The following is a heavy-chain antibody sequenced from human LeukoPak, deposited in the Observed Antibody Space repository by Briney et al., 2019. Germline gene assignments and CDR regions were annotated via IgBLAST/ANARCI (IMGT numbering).Heavy chain of an antibody. CDR2: IYYTGSA. V-gene: IGHV4-59*11. D-gene: IGHD6-25*01. Sequence: ASETLSLTCTISGDFISSHYWSWIRQPPGKGLEWIGYIYYTGSANYNPSLKSRVTISIDTPKNQVSLKLSSVTAVDTALYYCARSVSGWYGLDVRGQGTTVTVSS. CDR1: GDFISSHY. CDR3: ARSVSGWYGLDV. J-gene: IGHJ6*02.